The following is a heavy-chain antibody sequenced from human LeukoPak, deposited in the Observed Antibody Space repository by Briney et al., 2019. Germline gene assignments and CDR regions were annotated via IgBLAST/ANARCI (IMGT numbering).Heavy chain of an antibody. J-gene: IGHJ4*02. D-gene: IGHD3-16*01. CDR3: AREEGVSGDFDY. CDR2: ISAYNGKT. Sequence: GASVKVSCKASGYTFTNYGLSWVRQAPGQGLEWMGWISAYNGKTNYAQKLQDRVTMTTDTYTTTVYMGLRSLRFDDTAVYYCAREEGVSGDFDYWGQGTLVTVSS. V-gene: IGHV1-18*01. CDR1: GYTFTNYG.